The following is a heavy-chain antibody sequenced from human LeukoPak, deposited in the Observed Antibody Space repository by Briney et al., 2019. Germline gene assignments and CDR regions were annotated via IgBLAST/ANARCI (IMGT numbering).Heavy chain of an antibody. V-gene: IGHV4-39*07. CDR3: AIDSSGIHGY. Sequence: SETLSLTCTVSGGSISSSSYYWGWIRQPLGTGLEWIGSIYYSGSTYYNPSLKSRVTISVDTSKNQFSLKLSSVTAADTAVYYCAIDSSGIHGYWGQGTLVTVSS. J-gene: IGHJ4*02. CDR1: GGSISSSSYY. CDR2: IYYSGST. D-gene: IGHD3-22*01.